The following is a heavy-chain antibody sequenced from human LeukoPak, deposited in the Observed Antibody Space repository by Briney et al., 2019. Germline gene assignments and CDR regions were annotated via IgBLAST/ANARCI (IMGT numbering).Heavy chain of an antibody. D-gene: IGHD2-2*02. Sequence: SETLSLTCTVSGGSISSSSHYWGWIRQPPGKGLAWIGRIYYSGSTYYNPSLKSRVTISVDTSENQFSLKLSSVTAADTAVYYCARSGPSRYIVVVPAAICAFDYWGQGTLVTVSS. V-gene: IGHV4-39*01. CDR2: IYYSGST. CDR1: GGSISSSSHY. J-gene: IGHJ4*02. CDR3: ARSGPSRYIVVVPAAICAFDY.